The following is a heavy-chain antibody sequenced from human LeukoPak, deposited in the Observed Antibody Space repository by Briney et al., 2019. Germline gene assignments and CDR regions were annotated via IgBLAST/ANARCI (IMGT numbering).Heavy chain of an antibody. CDR3: ARWGGSGTYHFDY. Sequence: SETLSLTCTVSVDSVSTYYWSSIRQPARKGLEWIWRIYISVSTNYNPSLKSRVTMSVDTSKNQFSLKLSSVTAGHTGVYYCARWGGSGTYHFDYWGQGTVVTVSS. CDR1: VDSVSTYY. V-gene: IGHV4-4*07. CDR2: IYISVST. D-gene: IGHD3-10*01. J-gene: IGHJ4*02.